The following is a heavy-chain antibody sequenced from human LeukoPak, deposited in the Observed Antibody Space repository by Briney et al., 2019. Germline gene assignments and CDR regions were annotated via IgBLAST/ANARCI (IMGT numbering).Heavy chain of an antibody. D-gene: IGHD2-15*01. Sequence: PSQTLSLTCTVSGGSISSGDYYWSWICQPPGKGLEWIGYIYYSGSTYYNPSLKSRVTISVDTSKNQFSLKLSSVTAADTAVYYCARVVVVVVAATGWFDPWGQGTLVTVSS. V-gene: IGHV4-30-4*08. CDR1: GGSISSGDYY. J-gene: IGHJ5*02. CDR2: IYYSGST. CDR3: ARVVVVVVAATGWFDP.